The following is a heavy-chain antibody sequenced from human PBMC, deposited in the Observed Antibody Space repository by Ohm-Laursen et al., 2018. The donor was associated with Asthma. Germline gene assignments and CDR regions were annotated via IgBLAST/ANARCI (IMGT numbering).Heavy chain of an antibody. CDR3: AKDGSYYLYY. CDR1: GFTFSSYG. J-gene: IGHJ4*02. Sequence: SLRLSCAAYGFTFSSYGMHWVRQAPGKGLEWVAVISYDGSNKYYADSVKGRFTISRDNSKNTLYLQMNSLKAEDTAVYYCAKDGSYYLYYWGQGTLVTVSS. D-gene: IGHD1-26*01. V-gene: IGHV3-30*18. CDR2: ISYDGSNK.